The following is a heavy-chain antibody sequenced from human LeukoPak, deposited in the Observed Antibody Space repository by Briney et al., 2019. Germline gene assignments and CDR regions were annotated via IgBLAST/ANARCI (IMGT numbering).Heavy chain of an antibody. CDR3: ARGAPKYEILTRGVSVYMDV. V-gene: IGHV1-18*04. D-gene: IGHD3-10*01. Sequence: ASVKVSCTASGYTFTGYYMHWVRQAPGRGLEWMGWISIFNGDTKSAQKLQGRVTMTTDTSTSTAYMELRSLTSDDTAVYYCARGAPKYEILTRGVSVYMDVWGKGTTVTVSS. CDR2: ISIFNGDT. J-gene: IGHJ6*03. CDR1: GYTFTGYY.